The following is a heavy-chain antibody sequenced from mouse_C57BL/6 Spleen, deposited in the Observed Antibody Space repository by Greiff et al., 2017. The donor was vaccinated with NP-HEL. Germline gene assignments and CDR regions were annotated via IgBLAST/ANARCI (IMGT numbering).Heavy chain of an antibody. CDR2: IDPGTGGT. Sequence: VHLVESGAELVRPGASVTLSCKASGYTFTDYEMHWVKQTPVHGLEWIGAIDPGTGGTAYNQKFKGKAILTADKSSSTAYMELRSLTSEDSAVYYCTRRNGYYVDYWGQGTTLTVSS. J-gene: IGHJ2*01. V-gene: IGHV1-15*01. CDR1: GYTFTDYE. D-gene: IGHD2-2*01. CDR3: TRRNGYYVDY.